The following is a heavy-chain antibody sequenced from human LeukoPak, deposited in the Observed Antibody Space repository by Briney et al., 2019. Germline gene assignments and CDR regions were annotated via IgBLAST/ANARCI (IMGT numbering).Heavy chain of an antibody. Sequence: GGSLRLSCAASGFTFSSYSMNWVRQAPGKGLEWVSSISGSSTYIDYADSVKGRFTISRDNAKNALYLQMNSLRAEDTAVYYCARPDSTTGYWGQGTLVTVSS. CDR2: ISGSSTYI. J-gene: IGHJ4*02. CDR3: ARPDSTTGY. CDR1: GFTFSSYS. D-gene: IGHD2-2*01. V-gene: IGHV3-21*01.